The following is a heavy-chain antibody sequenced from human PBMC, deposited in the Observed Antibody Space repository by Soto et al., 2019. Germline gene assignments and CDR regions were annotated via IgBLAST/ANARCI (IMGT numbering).Heavy chain of an antibody. Sequence: SETLSLTCTVSGGSISSYYWSWIRRPPGKGLEWIGYIYYSGSTNYNPSLKSRVTISVDTSKNQFSLKLSSVTAADTAVYYCARGGGSYWSYYYGMDVWGQGTTVTV. D-gene: IGHD1-26*01. CDR3: ARGGGSYWSYYYGMDV. V-gene: IGHV4-59*01. CDR1: GGSISSYY. CDR2: IYYSGST. J-gene: IGHJ6*02.